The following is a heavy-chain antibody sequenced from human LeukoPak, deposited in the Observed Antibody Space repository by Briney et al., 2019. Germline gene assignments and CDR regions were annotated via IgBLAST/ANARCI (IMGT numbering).Heavy chain of an antibody. CDR1: GGSFSGYY. CDR2: INHSGST. V-gene: IGHV4-34*01. Sequence: SETLSLTCAVYGGSFSGYYWSWIRHPPGKGLEWIGEINHSGSTNYNPSLKSRVTISVDTSKNQFSLKLSSVTAADTAVYYCASLSVVPAAQYNSDAFDIWGQGTMVTVSS. J-gene: IGHJ3*02. CDR3: ASLSVVPAAQYNSDAFDI. D-gene: IGHD2-2*01.